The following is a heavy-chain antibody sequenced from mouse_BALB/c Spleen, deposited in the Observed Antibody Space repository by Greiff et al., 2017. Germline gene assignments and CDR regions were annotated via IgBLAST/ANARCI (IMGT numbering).Heavy chain of an antibody. Sequence: EVQRVESGGDLVKPGGSLKLSCAASGFTFSSYGMSWVRQTPDKRLEWVATISSGGSYTYYPDSVKGRFTISRDNAKNTLYLQMSSLKSEDTAMYYCARQRFGTTATGNYFDYWGQGTTLTVSS. V-gene: IGHV5-6*01. J-gene: IGHJ2*01. CDR3: ARQRFGTTATGNYFDY. D-gene: IGHD1-2*01. CDR1: GFTFSSYG. CDR2: ISSGGSYT.